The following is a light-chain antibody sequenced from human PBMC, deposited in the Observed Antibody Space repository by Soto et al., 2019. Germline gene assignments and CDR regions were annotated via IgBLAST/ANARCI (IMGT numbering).Light chain of an antibody. CDR3: AAWDDSLNGFYV. CDR2: SSN. V-gene: IGLV1-44*01. CDR1: SSNIGSNT. Sequence: HSVLTQPPSASGTPGQTVTISCSGSSSNIGSNTVNWYQQLPGTAPKLLLYSSNQRPSGVPGRFSGSKSGTSASLAISGLQSEDEADYYCAAWDDSLNGFYVFGSGTKLTVL. J-gene: IGLJ1*01.